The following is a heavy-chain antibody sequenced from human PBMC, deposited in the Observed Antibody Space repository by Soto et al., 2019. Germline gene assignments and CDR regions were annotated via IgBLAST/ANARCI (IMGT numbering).Heavy chain of an antibody. V-gene: IGHV4-39*01. CDR2: IYYSGST. J-gene: IGHJ2*01. D-gene: IGHD2-2*01. Sequence: QLQLQESGPGLVKPSETLSLTCTVSGGSISSSSYYWGWIRQPPGKGLEWIGSIYYSGSTYYNPSLKSRVTISVDTSKNQFSLKLSSVTAADTAVYYCARVGVRYCSSTSCYGWYFDLWGRGTLVTVSS. CDR1: GGSISSSSYY. CDR3: ARVGVRYCSSTSCYGWYFDL.